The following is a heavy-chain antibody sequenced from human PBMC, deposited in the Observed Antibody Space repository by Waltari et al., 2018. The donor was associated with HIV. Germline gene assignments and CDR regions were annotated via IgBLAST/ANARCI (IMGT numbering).Heavy chain of an antibody. J-gene: IGHJ4*02. CDR3: AREGGKSVYGEFGY. D-gene: IGHD4-17*01. Sequence: QVQLVQSGAEVKKPGASVKVSCKASGYTFTDHHIHWIRQAPGQGFEWMGWITPNSGGTNHAPKLQGRVTLTRDTSISTAYMELTRLTSDDTAVYYCAREGGKSVYGEFGYWGQGTLVTVSS. V-gene: IGHV1-2*02. CDR2: ITPNSGGT. CDR1: GYTFTDHH.